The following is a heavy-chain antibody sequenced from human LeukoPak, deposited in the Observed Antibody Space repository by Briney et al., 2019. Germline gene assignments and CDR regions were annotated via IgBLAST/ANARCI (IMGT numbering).Heavy chain of an antibody. D-gene: IGHD3-10*01. CDR1: GFTFSNYW. V-gene: IGHV3-74*01. J-gene: IGHJ4*02. CDR3: IRSRSGSYGYFDY. CDR2: ISPDGSST. Sequence: GGSLRLSCAATGFTFSNYWMHWVRQAPGKGLVWVSRISPDGSSTSYGDSVKGRFTISRDNAKNTVYLQMNSLRAEDTAVYYCIRSRSGSYGYFDYWGQGTLVTVSS.